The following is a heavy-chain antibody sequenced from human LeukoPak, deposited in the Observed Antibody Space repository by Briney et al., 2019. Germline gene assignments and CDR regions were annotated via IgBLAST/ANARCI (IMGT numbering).Heavy chain of an antibody. V-gene: IGHV4-30-2*01. CDR2: IYHSGST. CDR1: GGSISSGGYS. Sequence: SQTLSLTCAVSGGSISSGGYSWSWIRQPPGKGLEWIGYIYHSGSTYYNPSLKSRVTISVDTSKNQFSLKLSSVTAADTAVYYCARNKPQPYYYYGMDVWGQGTTVTVSS. CDR3: ARNKPQPYYYYGMDV. J-gene: IGHJ6*02.